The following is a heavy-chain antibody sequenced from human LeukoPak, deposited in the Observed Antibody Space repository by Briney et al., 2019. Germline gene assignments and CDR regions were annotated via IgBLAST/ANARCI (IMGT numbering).Heavy chain of an antibody. CDR2: ISSSSSYI. CDR3: AKARCSSTSCDTLYYYYYMDV. J-gene: IGHJ6*03. D-gene: IGHD2-2*02. V-gene: IGHV3-21*04. Sequence: PGGSLRLSCAASGFTFSSYEMNWVRQAPGKGLEWVSSISSSSSYIYYADSVKGRFTISRDNSKNTLYLQMNSLRAEDTAVYYCAKARCSSTSCDTLYYYYYMDVWGKGTTVTVS. CDR1: GFTFSSYE.